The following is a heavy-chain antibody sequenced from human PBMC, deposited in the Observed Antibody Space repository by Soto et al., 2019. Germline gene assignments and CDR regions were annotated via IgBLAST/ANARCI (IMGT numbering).Heavy chain of an antibody. CDR2: ISAYNGDT. Sequence: GASVKVSCKASGYTFSRFGISWFRQAPGQGLEWMGWISAYNGDTAYAQKFQGRVTLTTDTSTNTAYMELRSLGSDDTALYFCAKRAMIVGQYYFDYWGQGTLVTVSS. D-gene: IGHD1-26*01. J-gene: IGHJ4*02. CDR3: AKRAMIVGQYYFDY. CDR1: GYTFSRFG. V-gene: IGHV1-18*01.